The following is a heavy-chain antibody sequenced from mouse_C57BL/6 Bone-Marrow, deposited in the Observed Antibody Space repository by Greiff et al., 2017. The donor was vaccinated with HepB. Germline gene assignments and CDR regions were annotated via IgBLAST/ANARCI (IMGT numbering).Heavy chain of an antibody. CDR1: GFSLTSYG. D-gene: IGHD1-1*01. CDR3: ARNRDYYGSTSYFDY. V-gene: IGHV2-2*01. Sequence: VQLPESGPGLVQPSQSLSITCTVSGFSLTSYGVHWVRQSPGKGLEWLGVIWSGGSTDYNAAFISRLSISKDNSKSQVCFKMNSLQADDTAIYYCARNRDYYGSTSYFDYWGQGTTLTVSS. CDR2: IWSGGST. J-gene: IGHJ2*01.